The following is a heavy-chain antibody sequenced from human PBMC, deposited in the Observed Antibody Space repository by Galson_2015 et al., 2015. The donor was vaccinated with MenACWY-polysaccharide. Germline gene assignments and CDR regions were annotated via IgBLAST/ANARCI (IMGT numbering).Heavy chain of an antibody. D-gene: IGHD6-13*01. CDR3: ARGGLSSWSLYFDY. J-gene: IGHJ4*02. CDR1: GGSISSYY. CDR2: IYTSGST. Sequence: LSLTCTVSGGSISSYYWSWIRQPAGKGLEWIGRIYTSGSTNYNPSLKSRVTMSVDTSKNQFSLKLSSVTAADTAVYYCARGGLSSWSLYFDYWGQGTLVTVSS. V-gene: IGHV4-4*07.